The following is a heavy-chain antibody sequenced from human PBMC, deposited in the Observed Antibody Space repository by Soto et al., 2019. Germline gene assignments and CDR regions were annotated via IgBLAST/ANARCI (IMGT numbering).Heavy chain of an antibody. CDR1: GGTFSSYT. J-gene: IGHJ6*03. D-gene: IGHD2-8*01. CDR2: IIPILGIA. CDR3: ARDGCTNGVCYGIYYYYMDV. Sequence: QVQLVQSGAEVKKPGSSVKVSCKASGGTFSSYTISWVRQAPGQGLEWMGRIIPILGIANYAQKFQGRVTITAEKSTSTAYMELSSLISEDTGVYYCARDGCTNGVCYGIYYYYMDVWGKGTTVTVSS. V-gene: IGHV1-69*08.